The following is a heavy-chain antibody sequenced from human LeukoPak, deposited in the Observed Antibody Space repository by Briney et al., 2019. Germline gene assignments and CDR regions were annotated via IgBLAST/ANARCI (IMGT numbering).Heavy chain of an antibody. J-gene: IGHJ4*02. CDR2: IWYDGSNK. CDR1: GFTFSSYG. V-gene: IGHV3-33*01. CDR3: ARASDSVLGYFDY. Sequence: PGGSLRLSCAASGFTFSSYGMHWVRQAPGKGLEWVAVIWYDGSNKYYADSVKGRFTISRDNSKNTLYLQMNSLRAEDTAVYYCARASDSVLGYFDYWGQGTLVTVSS. D-gene: IGHD7-27*01.